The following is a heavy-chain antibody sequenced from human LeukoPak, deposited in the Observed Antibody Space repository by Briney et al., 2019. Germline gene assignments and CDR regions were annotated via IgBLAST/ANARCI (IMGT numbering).Heavy chain of an antibody. J-gene: IGHJ3*02. V-gene: IGHV3-20*04. Sequence: GGSLRLSCAASGFTFDDYAMSWVRQAPGKGLEWVSGINWNGGRTGYADSVKGRFTISRVNAKNSLYLQMNSLRAEDTALYYCASLRDTAQGNYASDIWGQGTMVTVSS. D-gene: IGHD5-18*01. CDR1: GFTFDDYA. CDR2: INWNGGRT. CDR3: ASLRDTAQGNYASDI.